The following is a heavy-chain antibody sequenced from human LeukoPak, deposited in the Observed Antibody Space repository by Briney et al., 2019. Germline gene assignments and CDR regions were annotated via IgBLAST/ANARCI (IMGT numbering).Heavy chain of an antibody. V-gene: IGHV3-30*02. D-gene: IGHD6-13*01. CDR3: AREGIAAAGLRSGWFDP. J-gene: IGHJ5*02. Sequence: GGSLRLSCAASGFTFSSYGMHWVRQAPGKGLEWVAFIRYDGSNKYYADSVKGRFTISRDNSKNTLYLQMNSLRAEDTAVYYCAREGIAAAGLRSGWFDPWGQGTLVTVSS. CDR1: GFTFSSYG. CDR2: IRYDGSNK.